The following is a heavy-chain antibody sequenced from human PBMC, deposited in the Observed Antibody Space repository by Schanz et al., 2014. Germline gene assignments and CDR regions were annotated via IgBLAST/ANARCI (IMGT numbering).Heavy chain of an antibody. V-gene: IGHV4-61*08. CDR2: IYHSGST. Sequence: QVQLQESGPGLVRPSETLSLTCTVSGGSISSGGSSWNWIRLPPGKGLEWIGYIYHSGSTYYNPSLKSRVTISVDTSKNQFSLNLISVTAADTAVYYCARQGIGYQHGRYYYYMDVWGRGTTVTVSS. CDR1: GGSISSGGSS. D-gene: IGHD2-2*01. J-gene: IGHJ6*03. CDR3: ARQGIGYQHGRYYYYMDV.